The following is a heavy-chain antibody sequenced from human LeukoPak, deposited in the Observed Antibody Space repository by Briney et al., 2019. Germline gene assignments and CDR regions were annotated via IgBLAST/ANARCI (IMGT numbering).Heavy chain of an antibody. J-gene: IGHJ5*02. CDR3: ARQYYYDSSGYYAVNWFDP. D-gene: IGHD3-22*01. Sequence: PSETLSLTCTVSGGSISSYYWSWIRQPPGKGLEWIGYIYYSGSTNYNPSLKSRVTISVDTSKNQFSLKLSSVTAADTAVYYCARQYYYDSSGYYAVNWFDPWGPGTLVTVSS. V-gene: IGHV4-59*01. CDR2: IYYSGST. CDR1: GGSISSYY.